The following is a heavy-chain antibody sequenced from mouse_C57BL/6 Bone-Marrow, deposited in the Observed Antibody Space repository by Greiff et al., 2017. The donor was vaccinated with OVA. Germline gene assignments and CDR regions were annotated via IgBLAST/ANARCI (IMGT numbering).Heavy chain of an antibody. CDR3: ARHPYYYGSSYGWYFDV. V-gene: IGHV5-6*01. D-gene: IGHD1-1*01. CDR1: GFTFSSYA. CDR2: ISSGGGYT. Sequence: EVQVVESGGDLVKPGGSLKLSCAASGFTFSSYAMSWVRQTPDKRLEWVATISSGGGYTYYPDSVKGRFTISRDNAKNTPYLQMSSLKSEDTAMYYCARHPYYYGSSYGWYFDVWGTGTTVTVSS. J-gene: IGHJ1*03.